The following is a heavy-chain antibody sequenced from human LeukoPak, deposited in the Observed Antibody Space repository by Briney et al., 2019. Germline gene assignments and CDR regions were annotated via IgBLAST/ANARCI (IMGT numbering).Heavy chain of an antibody. Sequence: GGSLRLSCAASGFTVSSNYMSWVRQAPEKGLEWVSVIYSVGTTYYADSMKGRFTISRDNSKNTLYLQMNSLRAEDTAVYYCARPPGRTGAFDIWGQGTMVTVSS. D-gene: IGHD3-10*01. CDR1: GFTVSSNY. CDR2: IYSVGTT. V-gene: IGHV3-53*01. CDR3: ARPPGRTGAFDI. J-gene: IGHJ3*02.